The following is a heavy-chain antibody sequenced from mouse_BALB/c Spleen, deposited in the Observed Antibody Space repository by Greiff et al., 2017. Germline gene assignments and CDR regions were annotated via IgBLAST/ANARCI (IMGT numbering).Heavy chain of an antibody. V-gene: IGHV3-6*01. Sequence: EVQLVESGPGLVKPSQSLSLTCSVSGFSFTSGYFWYWIRQLPGNLLEWMGYISYDGSNNYNPSLKNRISITRDTSKNQFCLKLESVTTEDTATYYCARVEDYYTMDYWGQGTSVTVSS. J-gene: IGHJ4*01. CDR1: GFSFTSGYF. CDR2: ISYDGSN. CDR3: ARVEDYYTMDY.